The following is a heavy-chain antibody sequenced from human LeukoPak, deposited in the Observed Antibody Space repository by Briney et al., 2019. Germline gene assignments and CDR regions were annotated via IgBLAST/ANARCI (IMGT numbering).Heavy chain of an antibody. D-gene: IGHD5-12*01. CDR3: ARGDDYKSTLFDY. V-gene: IGHV4-59*01. CDR2: ISSGGST. CDR1: GASITRYF. J-gene: IGHJ4*02. Sequence: KPSETLSLTCTVSGASITRYFWNLIRQPPGKEMEWIGYISSGGSTNYNPSLKSRVTISIDTSKNQFSLKLTSATAADTAVYYCARGDDYKSTLFDYWGQGTLVTVSS.